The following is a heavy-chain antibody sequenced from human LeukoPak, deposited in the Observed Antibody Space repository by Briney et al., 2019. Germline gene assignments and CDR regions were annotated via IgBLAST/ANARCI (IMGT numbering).Heavy chain of an antibody. CDR1: GFTFSSYG. D-gene: IGHD2-15*01. V-gene: IGHV3-33*06. Sequence: GGSLRLSCAASGFTFSSYGMHWVRQAPGKGLEWVAVIWYDGSNKYYADSVKGRFTISRDNSKNTLYLQMNSLRAEDTAVYYCAKDPYCSGGSCYSSNWFDPWAREPGSPSPQ. CDR2: IWYDGSNK. CDR3: AKDPYCSGGSCYSSNWFDP. J-gene: IGHJ5*02.